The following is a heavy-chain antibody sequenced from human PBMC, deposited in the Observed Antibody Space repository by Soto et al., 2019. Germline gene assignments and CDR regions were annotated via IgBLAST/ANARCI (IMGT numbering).Heavy chain of an antibody. J-gene: IGHJ5*02. Sequence: SETLSLTCTVSGGSIVGYYWTRIRQSPGRGLEWVGYIYYSGSANYNPSLNSRLTMSVDRSKNQFSLRLGSVTAADTAVYYCARGVGGSGLNWFDPWGQGTLVTVSS. CDR1: GGSIVGYY. D-gene: IGHD6-19*01. V-gene: IGHV4-59*12. CDR2: IYYSGSA. CDR3: ARGVGGSGLNWFDP.